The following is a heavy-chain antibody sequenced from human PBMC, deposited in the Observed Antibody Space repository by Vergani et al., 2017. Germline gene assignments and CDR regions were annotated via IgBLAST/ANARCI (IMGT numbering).Heavy chain of an antibody. D-gene: IGHD6-25*01. CDR1: GYTFTGYY. Sequence: QVQLVQSGAEVKKPGASVKVSCKASGYTFTGYYMHWVRQAPGQGLEWRGWINPNSGGKNYAQKFQGRVTMTRDTSISTAYMELSRLRSDDTAVYYCARDLSESLQWSSSGDDSFDIWGQGTMVTVSS. J-gene: IGHJ3*02. CDR3: ARDLSESLQWSSSGDDSFDI. CDR2: INPNSGGK. V-gene: IGHV1-2*02.